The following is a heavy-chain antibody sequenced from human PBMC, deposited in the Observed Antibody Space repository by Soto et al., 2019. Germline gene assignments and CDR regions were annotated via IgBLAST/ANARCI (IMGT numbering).Heavy chain of an antibody. J-gene: IGHJ4*01. D-gene: IGHD3-3*01. V-gene: IGHV1-69*13. CDR3: PRGYLGGFLKWLLFDS. CDR1: GGTFSSYA. CDR2: IIPIFGTA. Sequence: GASVKVSCKASGGTFSSYAISWVRQAPGQGLEWMGGIIPIFGTANYAQKFQGRVTITADESTSTAYMELSSLRSEDTAVYYCPRGYLGGFLKWLLFDSWGQEPWSPSPQ.